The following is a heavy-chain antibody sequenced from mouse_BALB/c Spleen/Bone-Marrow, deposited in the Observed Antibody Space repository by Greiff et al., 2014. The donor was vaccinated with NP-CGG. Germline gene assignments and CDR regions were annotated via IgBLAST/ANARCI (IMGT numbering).Heavy chain of an antibody. J-gene: IGHJ2*01. Sequence: QVQLKQSGAELAKPGASVKMSCKASGYTFTNCWLYWVKQRPGQGLEWIGYINPSTGYLWYNQNLKDKATLTADKSSSTAYMQLNSLTSDDSAVYYCAKIYYSGRDYWGQGPTLTVSS. CDR1: GYTFTNCW. CDR3: AKIYYSGRDY. V-gene: IGHV1-7*01. D-gene: IGHD1-1*01. CDR2: INPSTGYL.